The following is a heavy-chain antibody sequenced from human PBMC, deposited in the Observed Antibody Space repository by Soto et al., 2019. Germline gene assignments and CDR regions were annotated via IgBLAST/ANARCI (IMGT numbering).Heavy chain of an antibody. J-gene: IGHJ6*02. CDR1: SGSISSSNW. V-gene: IGHV4-4*02. Sequence: SETLSLTXAVSSGSISSSNWWSWVRQPPGKGLEWIGEIYHSGSTNYNPSLKSRVTISVDKSKNQFSLKLSSVTAADTAVYYCAREWMGKYSSSYPSYYYYGMDVWGQGTTVTVSS. CDR3: AREWMGKYSSSYPSYYYYGMDV. D-gene: IGHD6-6*01. CDR2: IYHSGST.